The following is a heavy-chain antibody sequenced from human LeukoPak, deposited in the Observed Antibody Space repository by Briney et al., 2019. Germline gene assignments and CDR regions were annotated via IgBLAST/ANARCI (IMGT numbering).Heavy chain of an antibody. V-gene: IGHV3-23*01. Sequence: PGGSLRLSCAASGFTFSSYAMSWVRQAPGKGLEWVSSITGSSASAYYADSVKGRFTISRDISKNTLYLQMNSLRAEDTAVYFCAKLDYYDTHWGQGTLVTVSS. J-gene: IGHJ4*02. D-gene: IGHD3-22*01. CDR2: ITGSSASA. CDR3: AKLDYYDTH. CDR1: GFTFSSYA.